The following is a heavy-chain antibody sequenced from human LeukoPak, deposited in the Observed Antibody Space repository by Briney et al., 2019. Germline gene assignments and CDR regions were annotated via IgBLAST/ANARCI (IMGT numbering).Heavy chain of an antibody. CDR1: GFTFSRYW. CDR3: ATEKGATASAFDF. CDR2: INIDGSEK. D-gene: IGHD3-16*01. J-gene: IGHJ3*01. Sequence: PGGSLRLSCAASGFTFSRYWMSWVRVRQAPGKGLEWVANINIDGSEKFYEDSVKGRFTISRDNAKNSLYLQMNSLRAEDTAVYYCATEKGATASAFDFWGQGTMVTVSS. V-gene: IGHV3-7*01.